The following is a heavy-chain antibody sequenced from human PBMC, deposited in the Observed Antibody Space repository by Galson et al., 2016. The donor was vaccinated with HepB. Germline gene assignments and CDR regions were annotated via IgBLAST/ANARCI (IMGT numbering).Heavy chain of an antibody. CDR2: INQDGSVK. V-gene: IGHV3-7*03. CDR1: GFTFNNYW. J-gene: IGHJ4*02. CDR3: AREKPMRASALDF. D-gene: IGHD3-22*01. Sequence: ASGFTFNNYWMSWVRQAPRKGLEWVANINQDGSVKQYVDSAKGRFAISRDNANNSLVLHMNSLRAEDTAVYFCAREKPMRASALDFWGQGTPVTVSS.